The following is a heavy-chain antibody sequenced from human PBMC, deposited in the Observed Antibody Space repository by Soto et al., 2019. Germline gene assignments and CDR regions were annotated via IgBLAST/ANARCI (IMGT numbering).Heavy chain of an antibody. D-gene: IGHD2-8*01. CDR3: AKDNGRGRWRGIEGCFDT. V-gene: IGHV3-23*01. Sequence: SLLLSCDGTGFVFGSFYMNWVGEAPGKRLEWVSSISDSSSSIYYADSVKGRFTISRDNSKNTLYLQMNSLRAEDTAVYYCAKDNGRGRWRGIEGCFDTWGQGPLVTVSS. J-gene: IGHJ5*02. CDR2: ISDSSSSI. CDR1: GFVFGSFY.